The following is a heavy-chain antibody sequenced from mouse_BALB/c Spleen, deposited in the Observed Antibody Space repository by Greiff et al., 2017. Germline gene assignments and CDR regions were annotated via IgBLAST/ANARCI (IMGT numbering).Heavy chain of an antibody. D-gene: IGHD1-1*01. V-gene: IGHV2-2*02. Sequence: QVQLKESGPGLVQPSQSLSITCTVSGFSLTSYGVHWVRQSPGKGLEWLGVIWSGGSTDYNAAFISRLSISKDNSKSQVFFKMNSLQANDTAIYYCASITTVPFYWGQGTLVTASA. CDR2: IWSGGST. CDR1: GFSLTSYG. J-gene: IGHJ3*01. CDR3: ASITTVPFY.